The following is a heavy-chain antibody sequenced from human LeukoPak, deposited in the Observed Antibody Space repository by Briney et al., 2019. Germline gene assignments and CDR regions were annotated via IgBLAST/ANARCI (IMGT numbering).Heavy chain of an antibody. Sequence: SETLSLTCGVFGGSFSGYYWSWIRQPPGKGLEWIGEINHSGSTNYNSSLKSRVTMSLDTSKNQFSLKLNSVTAADTAVYYCARERWLSSGPTLDYWGQGTLVTVSS. V-gene: IGHV4-34*01. CDR2: INHSGST. D-gene: IGHD5-24*01. CDR1: GGSFSGYY. CDR3: ARERWLSSGPTLDY. J-gene: IGHJ4*02.